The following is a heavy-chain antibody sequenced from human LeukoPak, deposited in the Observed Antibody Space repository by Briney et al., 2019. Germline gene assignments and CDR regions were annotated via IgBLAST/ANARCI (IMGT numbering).Heavy chain of an antibody. Sequence: GGSLRLSCAASGFTFSDYYMSWIRQAPGKGLEWVSYISSSGSTIYYADSVKGRFTISRDNAKNSLYLQMNSLRTEDTAVYYCARAPREFGELSRHYYGMDVWGQGTTVTVSS. J-gene: IGHJ6*02. V-gene: IGHV3-11*01. CDR1: GFTFSDYY. CDR2: ISSSGSTI. D-gene: IGHD3-10*01. CDR3: ARAPREFGELSRHYYGMDV.